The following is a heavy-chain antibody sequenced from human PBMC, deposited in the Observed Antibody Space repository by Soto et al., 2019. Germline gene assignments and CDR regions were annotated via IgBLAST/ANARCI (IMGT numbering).Heavy chain of an antibody. D-gene: IGHD1-26*01. J-gene: IGHJ6*02. CDR3: ARQEAYFEWGV. Sequence: PGESLKISCEASGYSFTNYWIGWVRQMPGKGLEWMGSIYPDDSDTRDSPSFQGQVITSADKSISTAYLQWSSLKASDTAIYYCARQEAYFEWGVWGQGTTVTVSS. CDR2: IYPDDSDT. CDR1: GYSFTNYW. V-gene: IGHV5-51*01.